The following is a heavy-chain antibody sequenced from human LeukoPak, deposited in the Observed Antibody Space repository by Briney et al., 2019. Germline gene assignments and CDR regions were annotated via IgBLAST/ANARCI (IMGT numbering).Heavy chain of an antibody. V-gene: IGHV1-2*02. J-gene: IGHJ4*02. CDR3: ARDNDRWNYCPY. Sequence: ASVKVSCKASGYTFTGYYMHWVRQAPGQGLEWMGWINPNSGGTYYAQKFQGRVTMTRDTSISTAYMELNRLISDDTAVYYCARDNDRWNYCPYWGQGTLVTVSS. CDR2: INPNSGGT. D-gene: IGHD1-7*01. CDR1: GYTFTGYY.